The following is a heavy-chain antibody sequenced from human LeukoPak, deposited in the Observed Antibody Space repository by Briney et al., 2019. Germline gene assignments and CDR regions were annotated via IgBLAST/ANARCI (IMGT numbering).Heavy chain of an antibody. CDR2: ISGSGGST. D-gene: IGHD4-23*01. V-gene: IGHV3-23*01. Sequence: GGSLRLSCAASGFTFSSYAMSWVRQAPGKGLEWVSDISGSGGSTHYADSVKGRFTMSRDNSKNTHYLQMNSLRAEDTAVYYCAKDHISDGGYYYMDVWGKGTTVTVSS. J-gene: IGHJ6*03. CDR1: GFTFSSYA. CDR3: AKDHISDGGYYYMDV.